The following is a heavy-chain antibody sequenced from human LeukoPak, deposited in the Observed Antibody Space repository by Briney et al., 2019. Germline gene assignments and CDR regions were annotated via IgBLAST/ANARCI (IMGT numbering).Heavy chain of an antibody. CDR1: GFTFDDYG. J-gene: IGHJ4*02. D-gene: IGHD3-9*01. V-gene: IGHV3-20*04. Sequence: GGSLRLSCAASGFTFDDYGMSWVRQAPGKGLEWVSGINWNGGSTGYADSVKGRFTISRDNAKNSLYLQMNSLRAEDTAVYYCARVPGTDWLLNFDYWGQGTLVTVSS. CDR3: ARVPGTDWLLNFDY. CDR2: INWNGGST.